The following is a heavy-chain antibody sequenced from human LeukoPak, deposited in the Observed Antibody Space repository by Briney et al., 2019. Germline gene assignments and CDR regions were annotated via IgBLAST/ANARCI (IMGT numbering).Heavy chain of an antibody. CDR2: IYYSGST. J-gene: IGHJ4*02. D-gene: IGHD6-25*01. Sequence: SETLSLTCTVSGGSITSSSYHWGWIRQPPGKGLEWIGSIYYSGSTYYNPSLKSRVTISVDTSKNQFSLKLSSVTAADTAVYYCARRDSSGVVPRWDYWGQGTLVTVSS. CDR1: GGSITSSSYH. V-gene: IGHV4-39*01. CDR3: ARRDSSGVVPRWDY.